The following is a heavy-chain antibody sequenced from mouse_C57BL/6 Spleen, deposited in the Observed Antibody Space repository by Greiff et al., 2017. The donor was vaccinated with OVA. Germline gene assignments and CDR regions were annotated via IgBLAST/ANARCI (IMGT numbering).Heavy chain of an antibody. CDR2: IRNKANGYTT. J-gene: IGHJ1*03. D-gene: IGHD2-3*01. V-gene: IGHV7-3*01. Sequence: EVKLVESGGGLVQPGGSLSLSCAASGFTFTDYYMSWVRQPPGKALEWLGFIRNKANGYTTEYSASVKGRFTISRDNSQSILYLQMNALRAEDSATYYCASPYDGPLYWYFDVWGTGTTVTVSS. CDR1: GFTFTDYY. CDR3: ASPYDGPLYWYFDV.